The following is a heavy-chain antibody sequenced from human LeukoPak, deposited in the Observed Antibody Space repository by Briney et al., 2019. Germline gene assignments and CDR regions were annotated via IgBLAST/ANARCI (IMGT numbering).Heavy chain of an antibody. V-gene: IGHV3-23*01. D-gene: IGHD1-26*01. J-gene: IGHJ4*02. CDR3: ARSTVGTSCCTAVDY. Sequence: GGSLRLSCAASGFTFSTYAMTWVRQAPGKGLEWVSGISAGGDRTYYADPVKGRFTISRDNSKNTLYLQMNSLRAEDTAGYYCARSTVGTSCCTAVDYWGQGTLVTVSS. CDR2: ISAGGDRT. CDR1: GFTFSTYA.